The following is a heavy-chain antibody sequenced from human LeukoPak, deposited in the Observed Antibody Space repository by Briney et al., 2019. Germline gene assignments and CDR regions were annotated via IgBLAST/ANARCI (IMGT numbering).Heavy chain of an antibody. CDR2: IYPGDSDT. CDR1: GHTFNNYW. V-gene: IGHV5-51*01. Sequence: GESLKISCKGSGHTFNNYWIAWVRQMPGKGLEWMGIIYPGDSDTRYSPSFQGQVTISADKSISTAYLQWSSLKASDTAMYYCARDRPHDAFDIWGQGTMVTVSS. J-gene: IGHJ3*02. CDR3: ARDRPHDAFDI.